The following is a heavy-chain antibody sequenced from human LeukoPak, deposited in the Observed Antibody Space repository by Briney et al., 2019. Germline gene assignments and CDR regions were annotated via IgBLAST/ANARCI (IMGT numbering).Heavy chain of an antibody. D-gene: IGHD3-22*01. CDR1: GGSISSYY. Sequence: SETLSLTCTVSGGSISSYYWSWIRQPPGKGLEWIGYFYYSWSTNYNPSLKSRVTISVDTSKNQFSLKLSSVTAADTAVYYCARVVGDDSSGYLDWFDPWGQGTLVTVSS. CDR2: FYYSWST. V-gene: IGHV4-59*12. CDR3: ARVVGDDSSGYLDWFDP. J-gene: IGHJ5*02.